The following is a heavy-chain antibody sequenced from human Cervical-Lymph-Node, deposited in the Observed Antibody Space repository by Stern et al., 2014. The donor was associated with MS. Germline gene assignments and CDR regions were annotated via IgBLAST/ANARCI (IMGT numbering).Heavy chain of an antibody. CDR1: GGSITSGGYY. Sequence: LQLQESGPGLVKPSQTLSLICTVSGGSITSGGYYWSWIRQHPGKGLAWIGYIYHSGSAYYTPSLTSRINMSVDTSKSQFSLTLRSVTAADTAVYYCARSRATWYFDLWGRGTLVTVSS. CDR3: ARSRATWYFDL. D-gene: IGHD2-2*01. J-gene: IGHJ2*01. CDR2: IYHSGSA. V-gene: IGHV4-31*03.